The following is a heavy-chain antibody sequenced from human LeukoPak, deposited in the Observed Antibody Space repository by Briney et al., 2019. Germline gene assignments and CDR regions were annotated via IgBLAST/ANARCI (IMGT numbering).Heavy chain of an antibody. CDR1: GFTFSTYA. V-gene: IGHV3-23*01. CDR3: AKDTVAVAALFDP. D-gene: IGHD6-19*01. Sequence: GGSLRLSCAASGFTFSTYAMSWVRQAPGKGLEWVSAISDSGGSTYYADSVKGRFTIPRDNSKNTLYLQMNSLRAEDTAVYYCAKDTVAVAALFDPWGQGTLVTVSS. J-gene: IGHJ5*02. CDR2: ISDSGGST.